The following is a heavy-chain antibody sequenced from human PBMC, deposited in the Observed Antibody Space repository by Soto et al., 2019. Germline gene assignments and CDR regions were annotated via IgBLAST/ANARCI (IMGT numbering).Heavy chain of an antibody. J-gene: IGHJ6*03. CDR1: GYTFTSYG. Sequence: QVQLVQSGAEVKKPGASVKVSCKASGYTFTSYGISWVRQAPGQGLEWMGWISANNGNTNYAQKLQGRVTMTTDTSTSTAYMELRSLRSDDTAVYYCARDSDEGGYYYYYYMDVWGKGTTVTVSS. CDR3: ARDSDEGGYYYYYYMDV. CDR2: ISANNGNT. V-gene: IGHV1-18*01.